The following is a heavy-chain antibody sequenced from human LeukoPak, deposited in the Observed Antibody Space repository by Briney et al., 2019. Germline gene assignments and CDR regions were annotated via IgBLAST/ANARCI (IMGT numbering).Heavy chain of an antibody. CDR3: ARGRNRLLWFGELFESDAFDI. CDR2: IYHSGST. CDR1: GYSISSGYY. V-gene: IGHV4-38-2*02. J-gene: IGHJ3*02. D-gene: IGHD3-10*01. Sequence: SETLSLTCTVSGYSISSGYYWGWIRQPPGKGLEWIGSIYHSGSTYYNPSLKSRVTISVDTSKNQFSLKLSSVTAADTAVYYCARGRNRLLWFGELFESDAFDIWGQGTMVTVSS.